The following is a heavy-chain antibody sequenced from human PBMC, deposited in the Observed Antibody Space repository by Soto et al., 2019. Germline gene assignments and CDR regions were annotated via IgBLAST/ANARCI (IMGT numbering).Heavy chain of an antibody. J-gene: IGHJ6*02. V-gene: IGHV4-34*01. D-gene: IGHD2-2*01. CDR3: GRGHDIVVIPANPKGGMDV. CDR2: INHSRST. Sequence: SETLSLTCAVYGGSFSGYYWSWIRQPPGKGLEWIGEINHSRSTNYNPSLKSRVTISVDTSKNQFSLKLSSVTAADTAVYYCGRGHDIVVIPANPKGGMDVWGQGTTVTVS. CDR1: GGSFSGYY.